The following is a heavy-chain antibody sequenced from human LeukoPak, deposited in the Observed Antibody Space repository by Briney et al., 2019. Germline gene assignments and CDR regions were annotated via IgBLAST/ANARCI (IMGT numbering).Heavy chain of an antibody. Sequence: GGSLRLSCAASGFTFSSYGMHWVRQAPGKGLEWVAFIRYDGSNKYYADSVKGRFTISRDNSKNTLYLQMNSLRAEDTAVYYCARVFSYGDYDSPFDYWGQGTLVTVSS. V-gene: IGHV3-30*02. CDR2: IRYDGSNK. D-gene: IGHD4-17*01. CDR3: ARVFSYGDYDSPFDY. J-gene: IGHJ4*02. CDR1: GFTFSSYG.